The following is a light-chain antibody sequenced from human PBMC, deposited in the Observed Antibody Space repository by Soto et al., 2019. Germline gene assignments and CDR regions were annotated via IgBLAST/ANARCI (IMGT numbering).Light chain of an antibody. CDR1: QSVSSN. J-gene: IGKJ1*01. V-gene: IGKV3-15*01. CDR3: QQYINWPRT. CDR2: GAS. Sequence: ETVMTQSPATLSVSPGERATLSCRASQSVSSNLAWYQQKPGQAPRLLIYGASTRATGIPARFSGSGSGTEFTLTISSLQSEDFAVYYGQQYINWPRTFGQGTTLEV.